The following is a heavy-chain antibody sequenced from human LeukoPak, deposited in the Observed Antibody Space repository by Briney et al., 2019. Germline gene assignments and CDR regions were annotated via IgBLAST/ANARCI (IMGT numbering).Heavy chain of an antibody. J-gene: IGHJ6*02. CDR2: IDWNSDTI. D-gene: IGHD3-10*01. CDR1: GFTFDEHV. V-gene: IGHV3-9*01. Sequence: GGSLRLSCAASGFTFDEHVMHWVRQAPGKGLEWVSGIDWNSDTIDYADSVKGRFTISRDNAKSSLYLQMDSLRAEDTALYYCVKDRGSASYRGMDVWGQGTTVTVSS. CDR3: VKDRGSASYRGMDV.